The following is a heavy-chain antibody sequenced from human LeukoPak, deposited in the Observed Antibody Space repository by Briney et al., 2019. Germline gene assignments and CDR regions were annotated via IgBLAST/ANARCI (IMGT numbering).Heavy chain of an antibody. CDR3: ARDSFYFDGHDFYSWFDP. CDR1: GFTFRTYA. V-gene: IGHV3-23*01. J-gene: IGHJ5*02. Sequence: GGSLRLSCAASGFTFRTYAMSWVRQAPGKGLEWVSSISGGGVDTKYADSVKARFTITRDNSKSTLFLQMISLTAEDTAVYYCARDSFYFDGHDFYSWFDPWGQGTLVTVSS. D-gene: IGHD3/OR15-3a*01. CDR2: ISGGGVDT.